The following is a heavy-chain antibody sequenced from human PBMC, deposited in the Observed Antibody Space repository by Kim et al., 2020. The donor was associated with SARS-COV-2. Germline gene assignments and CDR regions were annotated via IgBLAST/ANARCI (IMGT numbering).Heavy chain of an antibody. D-gene: IGHD4-17*01. CDR3: ARDRVTKRSLYYYYSMDV. V-gene: IGHV3-48*03. J-gene: IGHJ6*02. CDR2: ISSSGSTI. CDR1: GFTFSSYD. Sequence: GGSLRLSCAASGFTFSSYDMNWVRQAPGKGLEWVSYISSSGSTIYHADSVKGRFTISRDNAKNSLYLQMNSLRAEDTALYYCARDRVTKRSLYYYYSMDVWGQGTTVTVSS.